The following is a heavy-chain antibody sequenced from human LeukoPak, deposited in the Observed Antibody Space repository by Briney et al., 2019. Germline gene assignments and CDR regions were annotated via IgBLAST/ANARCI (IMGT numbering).Heavy chain of an antibody. Sequence: GGSLRLSCAASGFTLSSYWMSWVRQAPGKGLEWVANIKQDGSEKYYADSVKGRFTVSRDNAKNSLYLQMSSLRAEDTALYYCARESGGSYYGTSDYWGQGTLVTVSS. D-gene: IGHD1-26*01. J-gene: IGHJ4*02. CDR2: IKQDGSEK. CDR3: ARESGGSYYGTSDY. CDR1: GFTLSSYW. V-gene: IGHV3-7*03.